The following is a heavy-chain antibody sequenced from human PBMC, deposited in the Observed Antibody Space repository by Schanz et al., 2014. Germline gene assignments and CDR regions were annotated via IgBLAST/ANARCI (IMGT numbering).Heavy chain of an antibody. CDR3: TRDVRLDRRGNWFAP. CDR1: GFSLAIFA. J-gene: IGHJ5*02. CDR2: FNDGGVNK. V-gene: IGHV3-23*01. Sequence: EVHLLESGGGLVEPGGSLRLSCATSGFSLAIFAVSWVRQAPGKGLEWVSSFNDGGVNKYYADSVRGRITMSRDNSKNLLYLQMNSLRAEDTAVYYCTRDVRLDRRGNWFAPWGQGTLVTVSA. D-gene: IGHD1-1*01.